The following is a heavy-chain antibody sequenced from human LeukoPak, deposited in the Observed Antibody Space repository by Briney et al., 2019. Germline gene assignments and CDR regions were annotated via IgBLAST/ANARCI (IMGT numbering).Heavy chain of an antibody. V-gene: IGHV3-23*01. Sequence: GGSLRLSCEASGLTFDIYSMSWVRQAPGKGLEWVSAISGSGGSTYYADSVKGRFTISRDNSKNTLYLQMNSLRAEDTAVYYCAKDLSGIAAAGDFDYWGQGTLVTVSS. CDR1: GLTFDIYS. D-gene: IGHD6-13*01. J-gene: IGHJ4*02. CDR2: ISGSGGST. CDR3: AKDLSGIAAAGDFDY.